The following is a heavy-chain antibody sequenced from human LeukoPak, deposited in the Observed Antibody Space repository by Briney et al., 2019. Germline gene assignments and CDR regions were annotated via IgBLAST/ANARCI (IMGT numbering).Heavy chain of an antibody. CDR3: ARGALDAATPFDS. CDR2: ISNSGSTI. D-gene: IGHD2-15*01. CDR1: GFIFSDYY. Sequence: GGSLRLSCAASGFIFSDYYMSWIRQAPGKGLEWVSYISNSGSTIKYADSVKGRFTISRDNAKNSLYLQMNSLRAEDTAVYYCARGALDAATPFDSWGQGTLVTVSS. J-gene: IGHJ5*01. V-gene: IGHV3-11*04.